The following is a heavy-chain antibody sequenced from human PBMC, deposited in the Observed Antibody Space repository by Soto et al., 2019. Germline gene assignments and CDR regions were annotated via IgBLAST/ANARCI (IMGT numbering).Heavy chain of an antibody. CDR1: GYTFTGYY. CDR2: INPNSGTT. J-gene: IGHJ3*02. CDR3: AKESSGRAFDI. D-gene: IGHD1-1*01. V-gene: IGHV1-2*04. Sequence: QVQLVQSGAEVKKPGASVKVSCKASGYTFTGYYIHWVRQAPGQGLEWMGWINPNSGTTNYAQKFQGWVTMTRDTSITTAYMELRRLRSDDAAVYYCAKESSGRAFDIWGQGTMVNVSS.